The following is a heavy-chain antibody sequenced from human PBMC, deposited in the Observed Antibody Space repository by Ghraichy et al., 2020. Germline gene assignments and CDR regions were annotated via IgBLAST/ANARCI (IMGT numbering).Heavy chain of an antibody. CDR1: GDSVSSNSAA. V-gene: IGHV6-1*01. J-gene: IGHJ3*02. CDR3: ARDPPYVYDTFDI. CDR2: TYYRSKWYS. Sequence: SQTLSLTCAISGDSVSSNSAAWNWIRQSPSKGLEWLGRTYYRSKWYSDYAPSVKGRITINVDTSKNQFSLQLSSVTPEDTAVYYCARDPPYVYDTFDIWGQGTIVTVSS. D-gene: IGHD5/OR15-5a*01.